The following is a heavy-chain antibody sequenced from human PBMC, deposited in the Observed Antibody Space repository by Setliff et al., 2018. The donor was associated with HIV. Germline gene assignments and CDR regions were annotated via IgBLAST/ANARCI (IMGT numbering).Heavy chain of an antibody. Sequence: PGGSLRLSCAAFGFTFSSYWMSWVRQAPGKGLEWVADIKQDGSEKNHVDSAKGRFTISRDNARNLVYLQMNSLKGDDTAVYYCARDVAVAATEFWGQGIEVTVSS. CDR2: IKQDGSEK. CDR1: GFTFSSYW. J-gene: IGHJ4*02. V-gene: IGHV3-7*05. D-gene: IGHD6-19*01. CDR3: ARDVAVAATEF.